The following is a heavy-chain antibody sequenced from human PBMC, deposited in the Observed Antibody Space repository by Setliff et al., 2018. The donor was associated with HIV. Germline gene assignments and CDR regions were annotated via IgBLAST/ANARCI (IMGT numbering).Heavy chain of an antibody. CDR1: GYSISSGYD. CDR3: ARHKTLRFLNLLTSGWFDP. D-gene: IGHD3-3*01. CDR2: IFRAGNA. Sequence: SETLSLTGPVSGYSISSGYDWSWIRQPAGKGLEWSGRIFRAGNATYNPSLKSRAILSVDTSQNQFYLRLTSVTAADTAVYYCARHKTLRFLNLLTSGWFDPWGQGALVTVSS. V-gene: IGHV4-4*07. J-gene: IGHJ5*02.